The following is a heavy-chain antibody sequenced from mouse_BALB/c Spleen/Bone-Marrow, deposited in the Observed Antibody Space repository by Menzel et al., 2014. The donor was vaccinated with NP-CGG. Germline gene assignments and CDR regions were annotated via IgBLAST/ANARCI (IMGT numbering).Heavy chain of an antibody. CDR3: ARNYDYDEGAWFTY. CDR1: GYTFTNYW. J-gene: IGHJ3*01. Sequence: VQLQQSGAEVVNPGASVKLSCRTPGYTFTNYWIQWVKQRPGQGLGWIGEIFPGTDTTYYNEKLKDKATLTIDTSSSTAYMQLSNLTSEDSAVYFCARNYDYDEGAWFTYWGQGTLVTVSA. V-gene: IGHV1S132*01. CDR2: IFPGTDTT. D-gene: IGHD2-4*01.